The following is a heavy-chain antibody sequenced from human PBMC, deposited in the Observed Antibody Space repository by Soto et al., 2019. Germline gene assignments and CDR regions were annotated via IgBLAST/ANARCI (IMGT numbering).Heavy chain of an antibody. Sequence: QVQLVESGGGVVQPGTSLRLSCAASGFTFSTYTMHWVRKTPGKGLEWVALIPNDGSKTYYADSVKGRFTISRDNSKNTLYLQMNSLRAEDTAVYHCARAVSSSWHIFDYWGQGTLVTVSS. CDR2: IPNDGSKT. D-gene: IGHD6-13*01. J-gene: IGHJ4*02. CDR1: GFTFSTYT. V-gene: IGHV3-30-3*01. CDR3: ARAVSSSWHIFDY.